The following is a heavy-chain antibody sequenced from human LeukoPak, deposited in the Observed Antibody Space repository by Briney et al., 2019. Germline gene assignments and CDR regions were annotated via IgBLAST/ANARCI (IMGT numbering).Heavy chain of an antibody. Sequence: GASVNVSLNSSGYTFTGNNMHWVRQAPGQGLERMGLISPSNGATNYAQNFQDKVTMTSATYITTDKMELNRLRFDDTDDYYCARWVWSGGFYYFDSWGQGTLVTVSS. CDR2: ISPSNGAT. V-gene: IGHV1-2*02. D-gene: IGHD1-26*01. J-gene: IGHJ4*02. CDR1: GYTFTGNN. CDR3: ARWVWSGGFYYFDS.